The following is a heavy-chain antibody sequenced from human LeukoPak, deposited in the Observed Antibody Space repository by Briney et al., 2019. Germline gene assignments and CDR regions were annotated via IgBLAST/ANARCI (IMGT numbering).Heavy chain of an antibody. Sequence: SETLSLTCSVSGGSISSSSWRWIRQPPEKGLEWIGYVDRSGNTIYNPSLQSRATISVDTSKNQFSLALHSVTAADTAVYYCARRLLQTDLIAAQNWFDPWGQGTLVTVSS. CDR3: ARRLLQTDLIAAQNWFDP. J-gene: IGHJ5*02. V-gene: IGHV4-4*09. CDR1: GGSISSSS. D-gene: IGHD6-6*01. CDR2: VDRSGNT.